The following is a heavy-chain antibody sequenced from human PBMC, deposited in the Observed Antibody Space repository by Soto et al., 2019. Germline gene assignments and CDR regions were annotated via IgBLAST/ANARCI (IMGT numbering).Heavy chain of an antibody. CDR3: ARTTARYSYGRDGPFYYYYGMDV. CDR1: GFSLNNDRMG. CDR2: IISVDDI. D-gene: IGHD5-18*01. J-gene: IGHJ6*02. V-gene: IGHV2-26*01. Sequence: QVTLKESGPVRVNPTETLTLTCSVSGFSLNNDRMGVSWIRQPPGKALEWLAHIISVDDISYSPSLKGRLTSSMATSGSQVVITLTNMDTVDTATYFCARTTARYSYGRDGPFYYYYGMDVWGQGTAVTVSS.